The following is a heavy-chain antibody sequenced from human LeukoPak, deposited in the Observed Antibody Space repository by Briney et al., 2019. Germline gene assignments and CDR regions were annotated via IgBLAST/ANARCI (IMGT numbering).Heavy chain of an antibody. CDR3: ARPSGVRGVINYFDD. J-gene: IGHJ4*02. V-gene: IGHV5-51*01. Sequence: GESLKISCKGSGYSFTNYWIGWVRQLPGKGLEWMGSIYPGDSDTRYSPSFQGQVTISADRSISTAYLQWSSLKASDTAMYYCARPSGVRGVINYFDDWGQGTLVTVSS. CDR2: IYPGDSDT. CDR1: GYSFTNYW. D-gene: IGHD3-10*01.